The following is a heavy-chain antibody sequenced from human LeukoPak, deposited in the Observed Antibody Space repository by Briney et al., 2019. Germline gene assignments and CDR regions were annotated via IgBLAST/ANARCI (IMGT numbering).Heavy chain of an antibody. D-gene: IGHD6-13*01. V-gene: IGHV1-8*02. Sequence: ASVKVSCKASGYTFTSYAMHWVRQATGQGREGMGWMNPNSGNAGYAQKFQGRVTMTRNTSIRTAYMELSSLRSEDTAVYYCARGRNKQLARWGDAFDIWGQGTMVTVSS. CDR1: GYTFTSYA. CDR3: ARGRNKQLARWGDAFDI. CDR2: MNPNSGNA. J-gene: IGHJ3*02.